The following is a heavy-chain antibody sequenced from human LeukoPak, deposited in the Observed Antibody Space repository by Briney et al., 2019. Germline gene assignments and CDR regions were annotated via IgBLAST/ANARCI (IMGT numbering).Heavy chain of an antibody. J-gene: IGHJ5*02. CDR1: GYTFTSYG. D-gene: IGHD3-10*01. CDR3: ARILGPGKITAGRWFDP. CDR2: ISAYNGNT. Sequence: ASVKVSCKASGYTFTSYGISWVRQAPGQGLEWMGWISAYNGNTNYAQKLQGRVTMTTDTSTSTAYMELRSLRCDDTAVYYCARILGPGKITAGRWFDPCGQVTLVSVSS. V-gene: IGHV1-18*01.